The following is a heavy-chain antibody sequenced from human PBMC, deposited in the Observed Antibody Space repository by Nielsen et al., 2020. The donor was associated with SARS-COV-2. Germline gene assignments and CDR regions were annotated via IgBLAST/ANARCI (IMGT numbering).Heavy chain of an antibody. V-gene: IGHV1-46*01. CDR1: GYTFISFY. CDR2: ISPSGGGT. CDR3: ARDSSGTYRRVDY. J-gene: IGHJ4*02. D-gene: IGHD3-22*01. Sequence: ASVKVSCKASGYTFISFYILWVRQAPGQGLESMGIISPSGGGTTYAQKFLGTVTMTRDTSTSTVFMELSSLRSDDTAVYYCARDSSGTYRRVDYWGQGTLVTVSS.